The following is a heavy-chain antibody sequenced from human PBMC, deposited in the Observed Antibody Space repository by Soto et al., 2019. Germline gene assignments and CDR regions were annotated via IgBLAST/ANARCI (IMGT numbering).Heavy chain of an antibody. CDR3: ARGGGLSDWFDP. CDR2: IYYSGST. D-gene: IGHD3-16*02. Sequence: SETLSLTCTVSGGSISSYYWSWIRQHPGKGLEWIGYIYYSGSTYYNPSLKSRVTISVDTSKNQFSLKLSSVTAADTAVYYCARGGGLSDWFDPWGQGTLVTLSS. J-gene: IGHJ5*02. CDR1: GGSISSYY. V-gene: IGHV4-59*06.